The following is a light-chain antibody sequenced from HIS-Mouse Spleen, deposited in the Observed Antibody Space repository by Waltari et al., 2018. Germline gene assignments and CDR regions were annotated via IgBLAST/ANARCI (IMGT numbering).Light chain of an antibody. CDR3: YSTDSSGNHRV. J-gene: IGLJ2*01. V-gene: IGLV3-10*01. CDR1: ALPKKY. CDR2: EDS. Sequence: SYELTQPPSVSVSPGQTARITCPGDALPKKYAYWYPQKSGQAPVLVIYEDSKRPSGIPERFSGSSSGTMATLTISGAQREDEADYYCYSTDSSGNHRVFGGGTKLTVL.